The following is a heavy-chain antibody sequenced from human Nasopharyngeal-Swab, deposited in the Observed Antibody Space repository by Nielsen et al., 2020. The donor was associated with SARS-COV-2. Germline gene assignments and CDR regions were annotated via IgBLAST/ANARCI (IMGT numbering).Heavy chain of an antibody. CDR2: ISSSGSTI. CDR3: ARRLYYYYYYYMDV. D-gene: IGHD2-15*01. J-gene: IGHJ6*03. V-gene: IGHV3-11*04. CDR1: GFTFSDYY. Sequence: GGSLRLSCAASGFTFSDYYMSWIREEPGKGLEWVSYISSSGSTIYYADSVKGRFTISRDNAKNSLYLQMNSLRAEDTAVYYCARRLYYYYYYYMDVWGKGTTVTVSS.